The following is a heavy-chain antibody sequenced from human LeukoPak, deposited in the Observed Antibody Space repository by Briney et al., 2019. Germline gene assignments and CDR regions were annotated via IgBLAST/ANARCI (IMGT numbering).Heavy chain of an antibody. CDR3: ARGPPITMIVVVRY. CDR2: INPNSGGT. CDR1: GYTFTGYY. V-gene: IGHV1-2*02. D-gene: IGHD3-22*01. Sequence: GASVKVSCKASGYTFTGYYMHWVRQAPGQGLGWMGWINPNSGGTNYAQKFQGRVTMTRDTSISTAYMELSRLRSDDTAVYYCARGPPITMIVVVRYWGQGTLVTVSS. J-gene: IGHJ4*02.